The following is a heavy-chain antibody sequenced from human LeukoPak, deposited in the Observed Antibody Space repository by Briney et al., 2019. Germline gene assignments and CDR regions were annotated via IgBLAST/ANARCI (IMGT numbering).Heavy chain of an antibody. CDR3: ARDGSGSSTTTPSYYFDY. CDR2: ISSSSSYI. J-gene: IGHJ4*02. D-gene: IGHD3-10*01. V-gene: IGHV3-21*01. CDR1: GFTFSSYT. Sequence: GSLRLSCAASGFTFSSYTMNWVRQAPGKGLEWVSSISSSSSYIYYADSVKGRFTISRDNAKNSLYVQMNSLRAEDTAVYYCARDGSGSSTTTPSYYFDYWGQGTLVTISS.